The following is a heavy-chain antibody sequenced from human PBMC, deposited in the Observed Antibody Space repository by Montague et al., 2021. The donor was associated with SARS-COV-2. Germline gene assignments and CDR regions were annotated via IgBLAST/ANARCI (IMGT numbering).Heavy chain of an antibody. D-gene: IGHD3-22*01. V-gene: IGHV4-59*01. Sequence: SETLSLTCTVSGGSISSYYWSWIRQPPGKGLEWVGYIYYSGSTNYNPTLKSRVTISVDTSKNQFSPKLSSVTAADTAVYDCAREVRYYYDSSGPGAFDIWGQGTMVTVSS. J-gene: IGHJ3*02. CDR1: GGSISSYY. CDR2: IYYSGST. CDR3: AREVRYYYDSSGPGAFDI.